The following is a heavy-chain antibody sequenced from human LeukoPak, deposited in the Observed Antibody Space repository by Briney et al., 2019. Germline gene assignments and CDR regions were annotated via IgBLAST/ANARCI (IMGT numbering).Heavy chain of an antibody. CDR2: ISGSGGST. CDR3: AKRTFATYYYDSSGYYYFDY. J-gene: IGHJ4*02. CDR1: GFTFSSYA. V-gene: IGHV3-23*01. D-gene: IGHD3-22*01. Sequence: GGSLRLSCAASGFTFSSYAMSWVRQAPGKGLEWVSAISGSGGSTYYADSVKGRFTISRDNSKNTLYLQMNSLRAEDTAVYYCAKRTFATYYYDSSGYYYFDYWGQGTLVTVSS.